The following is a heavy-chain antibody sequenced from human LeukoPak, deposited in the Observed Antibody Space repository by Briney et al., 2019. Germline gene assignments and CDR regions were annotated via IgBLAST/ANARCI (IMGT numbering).Heavy chain of an antibody. J-gene: IGHJ4*02. Sequence: GGSLRLSCAASGFTFSSYAMSWVRQAPGKGLEYVSAISSNGGSTYYANSVKGRFTISRDNSKNTLYLQMGSLRAEDMAVYYCARGAVAGTGVNFDYWGQGTLVTVSS. V-gene: IGHV3-64*01. CDR2: ISSNGGST. CDR1: GFTFSSYA. D-gene: IGHD6-19*01. CDR3: ARGAVAGTGVNFDY.